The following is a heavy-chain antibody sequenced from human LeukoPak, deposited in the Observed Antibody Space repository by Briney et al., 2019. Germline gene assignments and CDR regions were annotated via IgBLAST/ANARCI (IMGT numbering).Heavy chain of an antibody. V-gene: IGHV3-30*03. CDR3: ATTPESYYDSSGLYNYFEY. D-gene: IGHD3-22*01. CDR1: GFTFSNFG. CDR2: ISYDGTNQ. Sequence: PGRSLRLSCAASGFTFSNFGMHWVRQAPGKGLEWVAVISYDGTNQYYADSLQGRFTISRDNSKNTLYLRMNSPRPEDTAVYYCATTPESYYDSSGLYNYFEYWGQGTLVTVSS. J-gene: IGHJ4*02.